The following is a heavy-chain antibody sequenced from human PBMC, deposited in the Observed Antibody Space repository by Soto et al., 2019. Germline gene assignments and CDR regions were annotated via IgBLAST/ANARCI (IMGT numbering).Heavy chain of an antibody. CDR3: AKVPIWVWLLSRDDY. Sequence: EVQLLESGGGLVQPGGSLRLSCAASGFTFSSYAMSWVRQAPGKGLEWVSAISGSGGSTYYADSVKGRFTISRDNSQNTLYLQMNSLRAEHTAVYYCAKVPIWVWLLSRDDYWGQGTLVTVSS. CDR2: ISGSGGST. J-gene: IGHJ4*02. V-gene: IGHV3-23*01. D-gene: IGHD3-9*01. CDR1: GFTFSSYA.